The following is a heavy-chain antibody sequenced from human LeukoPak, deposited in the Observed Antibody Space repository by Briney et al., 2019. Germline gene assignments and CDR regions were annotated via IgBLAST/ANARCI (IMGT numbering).Heavy chain of an antibody. CDR3: AREAIAAAGNHWFDP. CDR1: GGSISSYY. D-gene: IGHD6-13*01. CDR2: VFYSGST. V-gene: IGHV4-59*01. J-gene: IGHJ5*02. Sequence: SETLSLTCTVSGGSISSYYWSWIRQPPGKGLECIGYVFYSGSTNYNPSLKSRVTISVDTSKNQFSLNLSSVTAADTAVYYCAREAIAAAGNHWFDPWGQGILVTVSS.